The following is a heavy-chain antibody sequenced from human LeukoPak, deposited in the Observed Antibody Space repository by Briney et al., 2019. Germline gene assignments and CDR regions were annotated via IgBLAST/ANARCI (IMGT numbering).Heavy chain of an antibody. CDR3: AKVRSSGWYYFDY. J-gene: IGHJ4*02. V-gene: IGHV3-23*01. D-gene: IGHD6-19*01. CDR2: ISGSGGST. Sequence: GGSLRLSCAASGFTFSSYAMSWVRQAPGKGLEWVSDISGSGGSTYYADSVKGRFTISRDNSKNTLYLQMNSLRAEDTAVYYCAKVRSSGWYYFDYWGQGTLVTVSS. CDR1: GFTFSSYA.